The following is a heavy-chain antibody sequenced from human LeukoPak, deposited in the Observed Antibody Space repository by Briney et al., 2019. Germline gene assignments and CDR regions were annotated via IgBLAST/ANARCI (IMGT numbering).Heavy chain of an antibody. J-gene: IGHJ3*02. Sequence: SETLSLTCAVSGGSISSGGYSWSWIRQPPGKGPEWIGYIYHSGSTYYNPSLKSRVTISVDRSKNQFSLKLSSVTAADTAVYYCARGGDAFDIWGQGTMVTVSS. CDR2: IYHSGST. CDR3: ARGGDAFDI. CDR1: GGSISSGGYS. V-gene: IGHV4-30-2*01.